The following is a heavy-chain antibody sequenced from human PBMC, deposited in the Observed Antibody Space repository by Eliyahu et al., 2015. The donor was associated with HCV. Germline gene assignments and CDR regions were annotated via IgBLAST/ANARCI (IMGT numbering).Heavy chain of an antibody. Sequence: QVQLQQWGAGLLKPSETLSLNCGVHXWPFDGYYWTWIRQSPGXGLEWMGEIIXXGRTNFNPSLKSRVTVSLDPSKSQFSLRMTSVTAADTAIYFCARGHPYSNAGGYFDFWGQGTLVTVTA. CDR3: ARGHPYSNAGGYFDF. CDR1: XWPFDGYY. D-gene: IGHD6-13*01. V-gene: IGHV4-34*02. J-gene: IGHJ4*02. CDR2: IIXXGRT.